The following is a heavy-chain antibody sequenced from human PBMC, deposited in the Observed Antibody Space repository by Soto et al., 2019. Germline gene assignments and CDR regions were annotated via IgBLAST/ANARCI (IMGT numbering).Heavy chain of an antibody. D-gene: IGHD6-19*01. Sequence: GASVKVSCEASGDTFTGYYMHWVRQAPGQGLEWMGWINPNSGGTNYAQKFQGWVTMTRDTSISTAYMELSRLRSDDTAVYYCARDLAVAGNSHYMDVWGKGTTVTVSS. CDR3: ARDLAVAGNSHYMDV. J-gene: IGHJ6*03. V-gene: IGHV1-2*04. CDR2: INPNSGGT. CDR1: GDTFTGYY.